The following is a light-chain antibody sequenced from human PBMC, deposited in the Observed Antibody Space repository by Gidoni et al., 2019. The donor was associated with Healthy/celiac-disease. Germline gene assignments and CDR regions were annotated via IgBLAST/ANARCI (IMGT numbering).Light chain of an antibody. Sequence: EIVLTQSPATLSLPPGERATLSCRASQSVSSYLAWYQQKPGQAPRLLIYDASNRATGIPARFSGSGSGTDFTLTISSLEPEDVAVYYWQQRDTFGQGTKLEIK. V-gene: IGKV3-11*01. J-gene: IGKJ2*01. CDR2: DAS. CDR3: QQRDT. CDR1: QSVSSY.